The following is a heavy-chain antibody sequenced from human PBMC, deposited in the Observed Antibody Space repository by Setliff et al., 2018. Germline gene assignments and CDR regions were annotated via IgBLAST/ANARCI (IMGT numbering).Heavy chain of an antibody. CDR1: GGSISSHY. CDR3: ARDRVVVLAGRRGFYFDY. V-gene: IGHV4-4*07. Sequence: PSETLSLTCTVSGGSISSHYWTWIRQPAGKGLEWIGRLYTSGDTNYNPSLKSRVSMSLDTSKNQFSLKLSSVTAADTAVYYCARDRVVVLAGRRGFYFDYWG. D-gene: IGHD2-15*01. CDR2: LYTSGDT. J-gene: IGHJ4*01.